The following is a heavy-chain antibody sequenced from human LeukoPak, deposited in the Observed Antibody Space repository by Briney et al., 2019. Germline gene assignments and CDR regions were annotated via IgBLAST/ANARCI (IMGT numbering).Heavy chain of an antibody. CDR1: GYTLTELS. J-gene: IGHJ3*02. CDR2: FDPEDGET. CDR3: ARDEVLTHAFDI. V-gene: IGHV1-24*01. Sequence: ASVKVSCKVSGYTLTELSMHWVRQAPGKGLEWMGGFDPEDGETIYAQKFQGRVTMTEDTSTDTAYMELSRLRSDNTAAYYCARDEVLTHAFDIWGQGTMVAVSS. D-gene: IGHD1-14*01.